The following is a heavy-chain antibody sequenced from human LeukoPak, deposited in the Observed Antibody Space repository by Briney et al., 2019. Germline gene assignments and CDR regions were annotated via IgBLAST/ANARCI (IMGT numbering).Heavy chain of an antibody. V-gene: IGHV3-21*01. J-gene: IGHJ4*02. Sequence: SSITITITSIYSAHSFTPPFPISRHNSKNSLYLQMNRLRPGDTAVYYCASQVVPAARVDYWGQGTLVTVSS. D-gene: IGHD2-2*01. CDR2: ITITITSI. CDR3: ASQVVPAARVDY.